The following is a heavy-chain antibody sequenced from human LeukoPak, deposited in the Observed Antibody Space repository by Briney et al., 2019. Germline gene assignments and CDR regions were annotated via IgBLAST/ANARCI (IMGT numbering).Heavy chain of an antibody. Sequence: NSSETLSLTCSVSFPVTNGFHWAWIRQPPGKGLEFLGYVHHTGPTYYNPSLNSRVTISVDTSKYQFSLRLTSVTAADTAVYFCAKGIPFDFWGQGRLVTVSS. D-gene: IGHD2-2*02. CDR1: FPVTNGFH. CDR2: VHHTGPT. CDR3: AKGIPFDF. V-gene: IGHV4-38-2*02. J-gene: IGHJ4*02.